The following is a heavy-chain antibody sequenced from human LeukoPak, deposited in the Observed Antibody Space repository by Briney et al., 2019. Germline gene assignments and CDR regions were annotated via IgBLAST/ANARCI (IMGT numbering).Heavy chain of an antibody. CDR2: FDPEDGET. V-gene: IGHV1-24*01. J-gene: IGHJ4*02. CDR1: GYTLTELS. Sequence: GASVKVSCKVSGYTLTELSMHWVRQAPGKGLEWMGGFDPEDGETIYAQKFQGRVTMTEDTSTDTAYMELSSLRSEGTAVYYCATNRDYCGGDCYYDYWGQGTLVTVSS. CDR3: ATNRDYCGGDCYYDY. D-gene: IGHD2-21*02.